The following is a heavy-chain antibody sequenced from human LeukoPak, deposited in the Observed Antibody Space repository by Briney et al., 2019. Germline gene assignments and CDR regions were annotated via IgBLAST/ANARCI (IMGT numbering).Heavy chain of an antibody. CDR3: AKSYCSGGSCYSYAFDI. D-gene: IGHD2-15*01. V-gene: IGHV3-23*01. CDR2: ISCSGAST. CDR1: GFTFSSYA. Sequence: GGSLRPSCAASGFTFSSYAMSWVRQAPGKGLEWVSAISCSGASTYYADSVKGRFTISRYNSKNTLYLQMNSLRAEDTAVYYCAKSYCSGGSCYSYAFDIWAKGQWSPSLQ. J-gene: IGHJ3*02.